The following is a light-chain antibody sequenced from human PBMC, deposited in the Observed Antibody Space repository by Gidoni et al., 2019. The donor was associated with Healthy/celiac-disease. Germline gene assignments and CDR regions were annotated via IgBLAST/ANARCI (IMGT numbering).Light chain of an antibody. J-gene: IGKJ2*01. V-gene: IGKV3-15*01. Sequence: VLTQSPATLSVSPGERATLSCRASQSVSSNLAWYQQKPGQAPRLLIYGASTRATGIPARFSGSGSGTEFTLTISSLQSEDFAVYYCHQYNNWPSTVGQGTKLESK. CDR2: GAS. CDR1: QSVSSN. CDR3: HQYNNWPST.